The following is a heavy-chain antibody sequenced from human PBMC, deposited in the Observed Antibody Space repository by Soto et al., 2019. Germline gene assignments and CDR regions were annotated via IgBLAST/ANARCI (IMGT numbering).Heavy chain of an antibody. V-gene: IGHV4-59*01. CDR2: IYYSGST. CDR1: GGSISSYY. D-gene: IGHD3-10*01. J-gene: IGHJ4*02. CDR3: ARAARVRGVIFDY. Sequence: QVQLQESGPGLVEPSETLSLTCTVSGGSISSYYWSWIRQPPGKGLEWIGYIYYSGSTNYNPSLKSRVTISVDTSKNQFSLKLSSVTAADTAVYYCARAARVRGVIFDYWGQGTLVTVSS.